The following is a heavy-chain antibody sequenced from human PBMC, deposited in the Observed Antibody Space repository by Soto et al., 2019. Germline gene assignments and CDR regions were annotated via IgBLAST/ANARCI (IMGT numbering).Heavy chain of an antibody. CDR2: IYYSGNT. D-gene: IGHD1-1*01. V-gene: IGHV4-30-4*01. CDR3: ARGPPFRNDAFFHYGLDV. J-gene: IGHJ6*02. CDR1: DDSISSGSYY. Sequence: QVQLQESGPGLVKSSQTLSLTCSVSDDSISSGSYYGTWIRQPPGKGPEWIGYIYYSGNTYYNPSLESRVSMSLDRSKNQFSMQLNSVTAADTAVYFCARGPPFRNDAFFHYGLDVWGQGTAVTVSS.